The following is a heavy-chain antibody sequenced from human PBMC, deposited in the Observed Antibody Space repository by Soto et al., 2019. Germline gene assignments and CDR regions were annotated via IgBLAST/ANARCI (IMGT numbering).Heavy chain of an antibody. CDR2: IRDDGIKI. CDR3: ARQSVRYGMDV. CDR1: GFSFSSFG. Sequence: QMQLVESGGGVVQPGGSLRLSCAVSGFSFSSFGMHWVRQAPGKGLEWVAFIRDDGIKIFYGDAVKGRFTISRDNSDNNLSLQMSSLGVEDTGVYFCARQSVRYGMDVWGQGTTVTVSS. J-gene: IGHJ6*02. V-gene: IGHV3-30*02.